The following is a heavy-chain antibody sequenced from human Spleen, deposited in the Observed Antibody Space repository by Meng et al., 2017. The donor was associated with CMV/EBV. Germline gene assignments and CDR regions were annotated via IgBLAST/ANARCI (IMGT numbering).Heavy chain of an antibody. CDR1: GGSVSSGSYY. CDR2: IYYSGST. D-gene: IGHD1-14*01. CDR3: ARYPDWDYYYGMDV. Sequence: SETLSLTCTVSGGSVSSGSYYWSWIRQPPGKGLEWIGYIYYSGSTNYNPSLKSRVTISVDTSKNQFSLKLSSVTDADTAVYYCARYPDWDYYYGMDVWGQGTTVTVSS. J-gene: IGHJ6*02. V-gene: IGHV4-61*01.